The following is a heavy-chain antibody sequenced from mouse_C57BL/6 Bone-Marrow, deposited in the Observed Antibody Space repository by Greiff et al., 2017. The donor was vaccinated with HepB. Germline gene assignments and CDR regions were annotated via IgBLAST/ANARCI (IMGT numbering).Heavy chain of an antibody. V-gene: IGHV1-53*01. CDR1: GYTFTSYW. CDR2: INPSNGGT. CDR3: ARYGGYYSYWYFDV. Sequence: QVQLQQPGTELVKPGASVKLSCKASGYTFTSYWMHWVKQRPGQGLEWIGNINPSNGGTNYNEKFKSKATLTVEKSSSTAYMQLSSLTSEDSAVYYCARYGGYYSYWYFDVWGTGTTVTVSS. J-gene: IGHJ1*03. D-gene: IGHD2-3*01.